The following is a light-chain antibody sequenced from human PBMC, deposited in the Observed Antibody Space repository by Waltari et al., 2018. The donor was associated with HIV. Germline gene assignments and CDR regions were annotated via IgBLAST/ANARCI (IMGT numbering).Light chain of an antibody. CDR3: AAWDDSLIGPV. J-gene: IGLJ3*02. CDR2: SNN. V-gene: IGLV1-44*01. Sequence: QSVLTLTPSASGTPALRVTISCSGRSSNIGSNTANWYQHLPGTAPKLLIYSNNQRPSGVPDRLSGSKSGTSASLAISGLQSEDEANYYCAAWDDSLIGPVFGGGTKLTVL. CDR1: SSNIGSNT.